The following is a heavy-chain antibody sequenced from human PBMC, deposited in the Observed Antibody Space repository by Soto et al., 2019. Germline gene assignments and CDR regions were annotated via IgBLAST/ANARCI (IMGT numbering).Heavy chain of an antibody. V-gene: IGHV1-69*08. CDR1: GGTFSSYT. CDR2: IIPILGIA. CDR3: ARDQDDYIWGSYRYTPRFDY. J-gene: IGHJ4*02. D-gene: IGHD3-16*02. Sequence: QVQLVQSGAEVKKPGSSVKVSCKASGGTFSSYTISWVRQAPGQGLEWMGRIIPILGIANYAQKCQGRVTITADKSTSTAYMELSSLRSEDTAVYYCARDQDDYIWGSYRYTPRFDYWGQGTLVTVSS.